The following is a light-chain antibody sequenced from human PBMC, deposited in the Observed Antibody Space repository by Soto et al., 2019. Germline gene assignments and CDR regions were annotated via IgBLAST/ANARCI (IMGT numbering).Light chain of an antibody. Sequence: DIVMAQSPDSLAVSLGERAAINCKSSQSVFYSSNNKHYLAWYQQKPGQPPKLLISWASTRESGVPDRFGGSGSGTDFTLTISSLQAEDVAVYYCQQYYSTPYTFGQGTKLEIK. CDR1: QSVFYSSNNKHY. V-gene: IGKV4-1*01. CDR2: WAS. CDR3: QQYYSTPYT. J-gene: IGKJ2*01.